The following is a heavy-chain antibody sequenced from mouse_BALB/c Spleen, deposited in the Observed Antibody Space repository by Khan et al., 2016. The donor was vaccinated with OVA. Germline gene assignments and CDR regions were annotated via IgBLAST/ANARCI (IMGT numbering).Heavy chain of an antibody. CDR3: VRDWDYDRNDGWFAY. CDR1: GYTFTSYT. Sequence: VQLQQSGAELARPGASVKMSCKASGYTFTSYTIHWIKLRPGQGLEWIGYINPSNGYTNYNQNFKDKATLTADKSSTTAYMQLSSLTSDDSAVYDCVRDWDYDRNDGWFAYGGQGTLVTVSA. CDR2: INPSNGYT. D-gene: IGHD2-14*01. J-gene: IGHJ3*01. V-gene: IGHV1-4*01.